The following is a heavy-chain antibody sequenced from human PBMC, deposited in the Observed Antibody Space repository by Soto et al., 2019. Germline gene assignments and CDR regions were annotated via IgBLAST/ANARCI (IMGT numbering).Heavy chain of an antibody. J-gene: IGHJ4*02. CDR3: AREGRHFDY. CDR2: INPIFGTP. V-gene: IGHV1-69*06. CDR1: GGTFSSYA. Sequence: SVKLSCKASGGTFSSYAISWVRQAPGQGLEWMGGINPIFGTPHYAQKYQGRVTITADTFTNTAYMELTRLTSDDTAVYFCAREGRHFDYWGQGTLVTVSS.